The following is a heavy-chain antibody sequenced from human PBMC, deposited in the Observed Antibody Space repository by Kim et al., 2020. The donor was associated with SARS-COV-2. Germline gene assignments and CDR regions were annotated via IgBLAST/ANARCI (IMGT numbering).Heavy chain of an antibody. V-gene: IGHV4-61*01. CDR3: ARQGTEYYYAMDV. CDR2: TFYSGIT. J-gene: IGHJ6*02. CDR1: GGSASSGSYY. D-gene: IGHD1-1*01. Sequence: SETLSLTCTVSGGSASSGSYYWTWIRQPPGKGLEWIGYTFYSGITNFNPSLKSRVTMLVDMSKNQFSLKLTSVTAADTAVYFCARQGTEYYYAMDVWGQGTTVTVSS.